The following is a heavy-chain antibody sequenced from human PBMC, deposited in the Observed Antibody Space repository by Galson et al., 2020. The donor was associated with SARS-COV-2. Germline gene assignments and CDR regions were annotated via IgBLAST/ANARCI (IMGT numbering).Heavy chain of an antibody. D-gene: IGHD3-16*01. CDR3: ARGRSFLGGFDY. CDR2: IYYSGST. J-gene: IGHJ4*02. V-gene: IGHV4-31*03. Sequence: SETLSLTCTVSGGSISSGGYYWSWIRQHPGKGLEWIGYIYYSGSTYYNPSLKSRVTISVDTSKNQFSLKLSSVTAADTAVYYCARGRSFLGGFDYWGQGTLVTVSS. CDR1: GGSISSGGYY.